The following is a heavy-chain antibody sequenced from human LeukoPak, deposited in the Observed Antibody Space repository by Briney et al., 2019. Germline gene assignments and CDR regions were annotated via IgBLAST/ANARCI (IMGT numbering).Heavy chain of an antibody. J-gene: IGHJ3*02. CDR1: GGSFSGYY. V-gene: IGHV4-34*01. CDR3: ARPDTYDAFDI. D-gene: IGHD2/OR15-2a*01. Sequence: PSETLSLTCAVYGGSFSGYYWSWIRQPPGKGLEWIGSIYYSGSTYYNPSLKSRVTISVDTSKNQFSLKLSSVTAADTAVYYCARPDTYDAFDIWGQRTMVTVSS. CDR2: IYYSGST.